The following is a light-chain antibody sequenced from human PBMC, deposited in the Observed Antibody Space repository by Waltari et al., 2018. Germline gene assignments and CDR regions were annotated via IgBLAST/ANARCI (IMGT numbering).Light chain of an antibody. CDR3: CSYAGSSVSV. CDR1: SSDVGKYNL. V-gene: IGLV2-23*02. Sequence: QSALTQTATVSGSPGQSITISCTGSSSDVGKYNLVSWYQQHPGEAPKLIIYDVNKRPLGVSNRFSGSKSGNTASLTISGLQAADEADYYCCSYAGSSVSVFGGGTKVTVL. J-gene: IGLJ3*02. CDR2: DVN.